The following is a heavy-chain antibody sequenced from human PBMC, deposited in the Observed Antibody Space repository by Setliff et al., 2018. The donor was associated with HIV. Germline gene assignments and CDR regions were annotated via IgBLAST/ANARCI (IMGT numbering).Heavy chain of an antibody. CDR2: ISAYNGNT. J-gene: IGHJ4*02. D-gene: IGHD6-13*01. Sequence: ASVKVSCKASGYTFTSYGISWVRQAPGPGLEWMGWISAYNGNTNYAQKLQGRVTMTTDTSTSTAYMELRSLRSDDTAVYYCARHTPYSSSWYYFDYWGQGTLVTVSS. V-gene: IGHV1-18*01. CDR3: ARHTPYSSSWYYFDY. CDR1: GYTFTSYG.